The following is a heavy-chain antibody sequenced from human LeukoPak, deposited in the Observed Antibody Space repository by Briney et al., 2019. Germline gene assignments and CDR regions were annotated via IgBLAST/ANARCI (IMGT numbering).Heavy chain of an antibody. D-gene: IGHD3-10*01. V-gene: IGHV3-21*01. CDR2: ISSSSSYI. Sequence: GGSLRLSCAASGFTFSSYSMNWVRQAPGKGLEWVSSISSSSSYIYYADSVKGRFTISRDNAKNSLYLQMNSLRAEDTAVYYCARVNVGPMGRAFDIWGQGTMVTVSS. CDR3: ARVNVGPMGRAFDI. CDR1: GFTFSSYS. J-gene: IGHJ3*02.